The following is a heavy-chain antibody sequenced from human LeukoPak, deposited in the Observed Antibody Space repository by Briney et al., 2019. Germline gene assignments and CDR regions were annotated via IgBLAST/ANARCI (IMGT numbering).Heavy chain of an antibody. CDR2: ISWNSGSI. CDR3: AKGQSTMVDY. Sequence: PGGSLRLSCAASGFTFSSYAMSWVRQAPGKGLEWVSGISWNSGSIGYADSVKGRFTISRDNAKNSLYLQMNSLRAEDTALYYCAKGQSTMVDYWGQGTLVTVSS. V-gene: IGHV3-9*01. J-gene: IGHJ4*02. D-gene: IGHD5/OR15-5a*01. CDR1: GFTFSSYA.